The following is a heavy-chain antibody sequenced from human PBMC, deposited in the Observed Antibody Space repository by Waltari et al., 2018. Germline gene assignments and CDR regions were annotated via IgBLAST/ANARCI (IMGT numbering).Heavy chain of an antibody. Sequence: QVQLQQWGAGLLKPSETLSLTCAVYGGSFSGYYWSWIRQPPGKGLEWIGEINHSGRPNYNPSLKSRVTISVDTSKNQFSLKLSSVTAADTAVYYCARWAVAVAQPVFDYWGQGTLVTVSS. CDR2: INHSGRP. J-gene: IGHJ4*02. D-gene: IGHD6-19*01. CDR3: ARWAVAVAQPVFDY. CDR1: GGSFSGYY. V-gene: IGHV4-34*01.